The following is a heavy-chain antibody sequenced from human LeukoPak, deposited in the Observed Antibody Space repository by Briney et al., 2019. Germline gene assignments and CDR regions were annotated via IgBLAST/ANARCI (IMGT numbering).Heavy chain of an antibody. Sequence: GGSLRLSCAASGFTFSSYGMHWVRQAPGKGLEWVSYISSSGSTIYYADSVKGRFTISRDNSKNTLYLQMNSLRAEDTAVYYCAKENDSSGYYLYYFDYWGQGTLVTVSS. CDR2: ISSSGSTI. D-gene: IGHD3-22*01. CDR3: AKENDSSGYYLYYFDY. J-gene: IGHJ4*02. CDR1: GFTFSSYG. V-gene: IGHV3-48*01.